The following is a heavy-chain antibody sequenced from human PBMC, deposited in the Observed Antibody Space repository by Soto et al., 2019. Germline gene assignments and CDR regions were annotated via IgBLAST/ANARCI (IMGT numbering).Heavy chain of an antibody. CDR1: GFTFSSYA. CDR2: ISGSGGST. V-gene: IGHV3-23*01. Sequence: PGGSLRLSCAASGFTFSSYAMSWVRQAPGKGLEWVSAISGSGGSTYYADSVKGRFTISRDNSKNTLYLQMNSLRAEDTAVYYCAKDLGSSSGWYIFDYWGQGTLVTVSS. CDR3: AKDLGSSSGWYIFDY. J-gene: IGHJ4*02. D-gene: IGHD6-19*01.